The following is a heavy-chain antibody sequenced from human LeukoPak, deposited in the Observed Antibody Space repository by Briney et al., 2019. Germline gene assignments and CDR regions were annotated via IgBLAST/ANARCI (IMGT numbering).Heavy chain of an antibody. CDR2: IKQDGSEK. J-gene: IGHJ6*03. CDR3: ARDLYSGYDSFYYYYYMDV. Sequence: GGSLRLSCAASGFTFSSYWMSWVRQAPGKGLEWVAHIKQDGSEKYYVDSVKGRFTISRDNAKNSLYLQMNSLRAEDTAVYYCARDLYSGYDSFYYYYYMDVWGKGTTVTVSS. D-gene: IGHD5-12*01. CDR1: GFTFSSYW. V-gene: IGHV3-7*01.